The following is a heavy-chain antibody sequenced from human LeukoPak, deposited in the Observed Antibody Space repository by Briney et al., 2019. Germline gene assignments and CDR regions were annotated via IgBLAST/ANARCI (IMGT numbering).Heavy chain of an antibody. CDR3: ARDMWRSYYFDY. CDR2: ISSSGSTI. D-gene: IGHD2-21*01. V-gene: IGHV3-48*03. Sequence: QAGGSLRLSCAASGFTFSSYEMNWVRQAPGKGLEWVSYISSSGSTIYYADSVKGRFTISRDNAKNSLYLQVNSLRAEDTAVYYCARDMWRSYYFDYWGQGTLVTVSS. J-gene: IGHJ4*02. CDR1: GFTFSSYE.